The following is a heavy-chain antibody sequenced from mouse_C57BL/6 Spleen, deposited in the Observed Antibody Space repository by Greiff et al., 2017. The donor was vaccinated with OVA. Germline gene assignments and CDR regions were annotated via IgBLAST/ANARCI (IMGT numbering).Heavy chain of an antibody. J-gene: IGHJ4*01. V-gene: IGHV2-6*01. CDR2: IWGVGRT. CDR3: ASGEAMDY. Sequence: VKLQESGPGLVAPSQSLSITCTVSGFSLTSYGVDWVRQSPGKGLEWLGVIWGVGRTNYNSALKSTLSISKDNSKSQVFLKMNSLQTDDTAMYYCASGEAMDYWGQGASVTVSS. CDR1: GFSLTSYG.